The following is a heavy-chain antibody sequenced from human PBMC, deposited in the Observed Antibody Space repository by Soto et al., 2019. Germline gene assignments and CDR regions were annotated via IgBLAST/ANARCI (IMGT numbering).Heavy chain of an antibody. J-gene: IGHJ4*02. CDR2: ISGSGGST. D-gene: IGHD3-22*01. Sequence: GGSLRLSCSSSGFTFSSYAMSWVRQAPGKGLEWVSAISGSGGSTYYADSVKGRFTISRDNSKNTLYLQMNSLRAEDTAVYYCARRNSSGYYYDFDYWGQGTLVTAPQ. V-gene: IGHV3-23*01. CDR1: GFTFSSYA. CDR3: ARRNSSGYYYDFDY.